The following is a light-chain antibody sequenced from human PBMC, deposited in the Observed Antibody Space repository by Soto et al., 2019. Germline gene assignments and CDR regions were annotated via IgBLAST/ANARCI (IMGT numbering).Light chain of an antibody. Sequence: EIVMTQSPATLSVSPGERATLSCRASQSVSSNLAWYQQKPGQAPRLLIYGASTRATGIPARFSGSGSGTEFTLTISSLQSEDFAVYYCQQDNNWPPWTFGQGTEVEIK. CDR1: QSVSSN. CDR3: QQDNNWPPWT. V-gene: IGKV3-15*01. CDR2: GAS. J-gene: IGKJ1*01.